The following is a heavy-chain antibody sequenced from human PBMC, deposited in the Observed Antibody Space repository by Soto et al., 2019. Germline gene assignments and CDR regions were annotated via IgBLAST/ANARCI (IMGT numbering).Heavy chain of an antibody. Sequence: SETLSLTCTVSGGPISSYYWSWIRQPPGKGLEWIANIHYGGTTNYNPSLASRVTLSVDTSKNQFSLKMTSVTAADRAMYFCARYNSYAIDYWGRGTLVTVSS. D-gene: IGHD2-8*01. J-gene: IGHJ4*02. CDR1: GGPISSYY. V-gene: IGHV4-59*01. CDR3: ARYNSYAIDY. CDR2: IHYGGTT.